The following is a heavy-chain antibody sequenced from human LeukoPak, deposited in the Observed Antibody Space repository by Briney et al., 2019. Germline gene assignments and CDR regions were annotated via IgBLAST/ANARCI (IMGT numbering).Heavy chain of an antibody. J-gene: IGHJ4*02. D-gene: IGHD3-9*01. CDR3: ARGILFDYYFDS. Sequence: SETLSLTCAIYGGSFSGHYWSWIRQSPGKGLEWIAEIHYSGATNDNPSLKSRVTISGDTSKNQVFLRVTSVTAADTALYYCARGILFDYYFDSWGQGTLVTVSS. CDR2: IHYSGAT. V-gene: IGHV4-34*01. CDR1: GGSFSGHY.